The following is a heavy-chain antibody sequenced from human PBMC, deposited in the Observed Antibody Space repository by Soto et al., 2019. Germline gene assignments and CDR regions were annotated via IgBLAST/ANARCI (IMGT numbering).Heavy chain of an antibody. CDR1: GGSLSGYY. J-gene: IGHJ5*02. V-gene: IGHV4-34*01. D-gene: IGHD5-12*01. Sequence: SETLSLTCAVYGGSLSGYYWSWIRQPPGKGLEWIGEINHSGSTNYNPSLKSRVTISVDTSKNQFSLKLSSVTAADTAVYYCARGVDMEAWGQGTLVTVSS. CDR2: INHSGST. CDR3: ARGVDMEA.